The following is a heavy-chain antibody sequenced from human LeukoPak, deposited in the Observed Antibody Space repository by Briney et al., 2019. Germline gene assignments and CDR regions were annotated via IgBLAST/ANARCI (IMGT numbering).Heavy chain of an antibody. CDR1: GGSISSSSYY. CDR3: ARGGGYDLGFDY. V-gene: IGHV4-39*07. Sequence: SETLSLTRTVSGGSISSSSYYWGWIRQPPGKGLEWIGSIYYSGSTYYNPSLKSRVTISVDTSKNQFSLKLSSVTAADTAVYYCARGGGYDLGFDYWGQGTLVTVSS. CDR2: IYYSGST. J-gene: IGHJ4*02. D-gene: IGHD5-12*01.